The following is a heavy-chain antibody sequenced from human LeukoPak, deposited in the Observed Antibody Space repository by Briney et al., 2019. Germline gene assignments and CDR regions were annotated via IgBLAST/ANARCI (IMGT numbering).Heavy chain of an antibody. CDR1: GYTFTSNY. J-gene: IGHJ4*02. D-gene: IGHD7-27*01. CDR3: ARAPRSWGFDY. V-gene: IGHV1-46*01. Sequence: ASVKVSCKASGYTFTSNYIHWVRQAPGQGLEWTGMIYPRDGSTSYAQKFQGRVTMTRSASINTAYMELTNLRSEDTAVYYCARAPRSWGFDYWGQGTLVTVSS. CDR2: IYPRDGST.